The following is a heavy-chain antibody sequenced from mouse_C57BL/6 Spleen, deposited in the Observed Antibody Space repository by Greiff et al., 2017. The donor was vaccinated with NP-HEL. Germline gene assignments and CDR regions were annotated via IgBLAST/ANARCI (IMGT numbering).Heavy chain of an antibody. Sequence: VQLQQSGAELVRPGASVTLSCKASGYTFTDYEMHWVKQTPVHGLEWIGAIDPETGGTAYNQKFKGKAILTADKSSSTAYMELRSLTSEDSAVYYCTRWGYYGSSYWYFDVWGTGTTVTVSS. V-gene: IGHV1-15*01. D-gene: IGHD1-1*01. CDR2: IDPETGGT. CDR3: TRWGYYGSSYWYFDV. J-gene: IGHJ1*03. CDR1: GYTFTDYE.